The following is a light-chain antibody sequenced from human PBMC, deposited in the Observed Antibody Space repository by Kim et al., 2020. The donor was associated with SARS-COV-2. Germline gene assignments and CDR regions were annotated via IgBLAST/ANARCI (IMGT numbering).Light chain of an antibody. CDR1: SRHSGYA. J-gene: IGLJ3*02. Sequence: QPVLTQSPSASASLGALVKLTCTLSSRHSGYAIAWHQQQPEKGPRYLMKVNSDGSFSKGDGIPDRFSGSSSGAERYLSISSLQSEDEADYYCQTWGTDIHMFGGGTQLTVL. CDR2: VNSDGSF. V-gene: IGLV4-69*01. CDR3: QTWGTDIHM.